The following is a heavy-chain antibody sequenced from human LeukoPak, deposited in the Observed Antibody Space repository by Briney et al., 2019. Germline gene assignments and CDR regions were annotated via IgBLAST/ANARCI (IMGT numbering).Heavy chain of an antibody. CDR3: ARDRYYASGRRFDY. D-gene: IGHD3-10*01. J-gene: IGHJ4*02. CDR2: IYYSGST. Sequence: SETLSLTCTVSGGSISSYYWSWIRQPPGKGLEWIGYIYYSGSTNYNPSLKSRVTISVDTSKNQFSLKLSSVTAADTAVYYCARDRYYASGRRFDYWGQGTLVTVSS. CDR1: GGSISSYY. V-gene: IGHV4-59*01.